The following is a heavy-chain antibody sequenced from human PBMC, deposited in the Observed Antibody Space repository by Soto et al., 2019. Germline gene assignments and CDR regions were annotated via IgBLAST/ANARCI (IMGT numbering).Heavy chain of an antibody. CDR1: GGAIRSYY. J-gene: IGHJ4*02. CDR3: ARSDSRIFDY. CDR2: ICTSGST. Sequence: PSETLSLTCTVSGGAIRSYYWSWIRQPAGKGLEWIGRICTSGSTNYNASLKRRVTMSVDTSKNQSSLKLSSVTAADTAVYYCARSDSRIFDYWGQGTLVTVSS. D-gene: IGHD3-22*01. V-gene: IGHV4-4*07.